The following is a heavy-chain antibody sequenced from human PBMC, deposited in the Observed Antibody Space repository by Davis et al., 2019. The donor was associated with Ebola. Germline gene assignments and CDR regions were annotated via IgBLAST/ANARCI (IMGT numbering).Heavy chain of an antibody. J-gene: IGHJ4*02. Sequence: MPGGSLRLSCSVSGDSITSSSYYWGWIRQPPGKGLEWIGSIYYSGHTYYNPSLKSRVTMSVDTSKNQFSLRLTSVTAADTAVFYCARQSVYHYDTWGQGTLVTVSS. CDR3: ARQSVYHYDT. CDR1: GDSITSSSYY. CDR2: IYYSGHT. V-gene: IGHV4-39*01. D-gene: IGHD3-22*01.